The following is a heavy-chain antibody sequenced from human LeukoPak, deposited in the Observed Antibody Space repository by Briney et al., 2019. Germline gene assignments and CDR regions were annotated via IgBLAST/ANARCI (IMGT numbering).Heavy chain of an antibody. V-gene: IGHV4-31*03. CDR1: GGSISSGGYY. D-gene: IGHD2-15*01. J-gene: IGHJ5*02. CDR2: IYYSGST. Sequence: PSETLSLTCTVSGGSISSGGYYWSRIRQHPGKGLEWIGYIYYSGSTYYNPSLKSRVTISVDTSKNQFSLKLSSVTAADTAVYYCARDNSLVVVAAKSGWFDPWGQGTLVAVSS. CDR3: ARDNSLVVVAAKSGWFDP.